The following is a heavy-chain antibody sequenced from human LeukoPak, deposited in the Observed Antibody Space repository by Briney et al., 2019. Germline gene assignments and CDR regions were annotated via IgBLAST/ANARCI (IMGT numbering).Heavy chain of an antibody. D-gene: IGHD3-3*01. V-gene: IGHV3-7*01. CDR3: ARVFLGDHDFWSGYPYYFDY. CDR2: IKQDGSEK. CDR1: GFTFSSYW. Sequence: GGSLRLSCAASGFTFSSYWMSWVRQAPGKGLEWVANIKQDGSEKYYVDSVKGRFTISRDNAKNSLYLQMNSLRAEDTAVYYCARVFLGDHDFWSGYPYYFDYWGQGTLVTVSS. J-gene: IGHJ4*02.